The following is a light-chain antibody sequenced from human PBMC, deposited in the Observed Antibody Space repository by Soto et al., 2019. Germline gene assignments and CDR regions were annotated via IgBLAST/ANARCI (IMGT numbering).Light chain of an antibody. CDR2: DVT. J-gene: IGLJ1*01. V-gene: IGLV2-14*03. Sequence: QSVLTQPASVSGSPGQSITISCTGTSSDVGAYNYVSWHQQHPGKAPKLMIYDVTNRPSGVSNRFSGSKSGYTASLTISGLQAEDEADYYCSSYTTSSTYVFGTGTKVTV. CDR3: SSYTTSSTYV. CDR1: SSDVGAYNY.